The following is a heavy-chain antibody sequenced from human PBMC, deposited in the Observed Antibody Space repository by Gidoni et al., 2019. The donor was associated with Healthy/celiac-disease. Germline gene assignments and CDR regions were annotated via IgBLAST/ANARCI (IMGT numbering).Heavy chain of an antibody. Sequence: QVQLQESGPGLVKPSETLSLTCTVSGGSISSYYWSWIRQPPGKGLEWIGYIYYSGSTNYNPSLKSRVTISVDTSKNQFSLKLSSVTAADTAVYYCARDGPSPYYYYGMDVWGQGTTVTVSS. CDR2: IYYSGST. CDR1: GGSISSYY. CDR3: ARDGPSPYYYYGMDV. V-gene: IGHV4-59*01. J-gene: IGHJ6*02.